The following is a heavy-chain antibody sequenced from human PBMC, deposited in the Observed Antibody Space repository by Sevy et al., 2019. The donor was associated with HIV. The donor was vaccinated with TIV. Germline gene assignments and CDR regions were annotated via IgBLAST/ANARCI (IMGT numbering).Heavy chain of an antibody. CDR1: GGSFSGYY. V-gene: IGHV4-34*01. CDR2: IIPSGIT. D-gene: IGHD1-26*01. Sequence: SETLSLTCAVYGGSFSGYYWSWIRQPPGKGLEWIGEIIPSGITNYNPSLKSRVTISIDTSKNQCSRKVKSVTAADTAIYYCARGQWEHPYWGQGTQVTVSS. J-gene: IGHJ4*02. CDR3: ARGQWEHPY.